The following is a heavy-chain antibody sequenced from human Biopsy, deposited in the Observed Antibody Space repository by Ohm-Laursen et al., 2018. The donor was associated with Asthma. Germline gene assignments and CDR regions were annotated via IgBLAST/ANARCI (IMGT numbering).Heavy chain of an antibody. CDR3: ARDMNRDGWYFDY. Sequence: SLRLSCTASGFTFSSYSMNWVRQAPGKGLEWVSYISSSSSTIYYADSVKGRFTISRDNSKNTLYLQMNSLRGDDTAVYYCARDMNRDGWYFDYWGQGTLDTVSS. J-gene: IGHJ4*02. V-gene: IGHV3-48*01. CDR1: GFTFSSYS. CDR2: ISSSSSTI. D-gene: IGHD5-24*01.